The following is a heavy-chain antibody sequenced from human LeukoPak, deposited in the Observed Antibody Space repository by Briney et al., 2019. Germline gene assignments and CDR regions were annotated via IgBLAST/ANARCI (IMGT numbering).Heavy chain of an antibody. V-gene: IGHV4-39*07. CDR3: ARDPVPYYYGSGTPS. D-gene: IGHD3-10*01. J-gene: IGHJ5*02. CDR1: GGSISSSSYY. Sequence: SETLSLTCTVSGGSISSSSYYWGWIRQPPGKGLEWIGSIYYSGSTYYNPSLKSRVTISVDTSKNQFSLKLSSVTAADTAVYYCARDPVPYYYGSGTPSWGQGTLVTVSS. CDR2: IYYSGST.